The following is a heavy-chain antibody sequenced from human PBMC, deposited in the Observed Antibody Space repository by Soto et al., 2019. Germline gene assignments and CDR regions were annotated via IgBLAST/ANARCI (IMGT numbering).Heavy chain of an antibody. Sequence: EVQLVESGGGLVQPGGSLRLSCTASGFIVSDTYVNWVRQAPGKGLEWVSVISNRGDTHYADSVRGRFSLSRDISGHTLQSQMNNLRVEDTAVYYCAREPRYCRGGSCSITGDAYDIWGQGTMVTVSS. D-gene: IGHD2-15*01. CDR3: AREPRYCRGGSCSITGDAYDI. CDR1: GFIVSDTY. J-gene: IGHJ3*02. CDR2: ISNRGDT. V-gene: IGHV3-66*01.